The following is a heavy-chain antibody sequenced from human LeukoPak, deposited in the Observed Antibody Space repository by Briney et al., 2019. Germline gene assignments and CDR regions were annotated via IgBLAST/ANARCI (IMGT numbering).Heavy chain of an antibody. CDR2: IYYSGST. V-gene: IGHV4-59*01. D-gene: IGHD6-13*01. CDR1: GGSISSYY. J-gene: IGHJ3*02. Sequence: PSETLSLTCTVSGGSISSYYWSWIRQPAGKGLEWIGYIYYSGSTNYNPSLKSRVTISVDTSKNQFSLKLSSVTAADTAVYYCAREAAGRDAFDIWGQGTMVTVSS. CDR3: AREAAGRDAFDI.